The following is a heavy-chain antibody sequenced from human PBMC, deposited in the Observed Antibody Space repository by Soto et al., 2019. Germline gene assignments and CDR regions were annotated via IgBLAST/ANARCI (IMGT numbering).Heavy chain of an antibody. Sequence: QLQLQESGPGLVKPSETLSLSCAVSGDSISSSSSYYWGWIRQPPGKGLEWIANMYYSGSKYYNPYPKSRVTISLETSKNQFSLTLSSVTAADTAVYYCARIKIVGILTYYMDVWGKGTPVTVSS. D-gene: IGHD3-3*01. CDR3: ARIKIVGILTYYMDV. CDR1: GDSISSSSSYY. CDR2: MYYSGSK. V-gene: IGHV4-39*01. J-gene: IGHJ6*03.